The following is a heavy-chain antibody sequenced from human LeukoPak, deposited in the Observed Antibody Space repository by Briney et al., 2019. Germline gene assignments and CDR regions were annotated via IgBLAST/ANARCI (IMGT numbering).Heavy chain of an antibody. CDR2: IYHSGTT. D-gene: IGHD4-17*01. CDR1: GYSITSSSW. CDR3: ARAHGDYGMDV. V-gene: IGHV4-28*03. Sequence: SETLSLTCAVSGYSITSSSWWGWIRQPPGKGLEWIGYIYHSGTTYYNPSLKSRVTISVDRSKNQFSLKLSSVTAADTAVYYCARAHGDYGMDVWGQGTTVTVSS. J-gene: IGHJ6*02.